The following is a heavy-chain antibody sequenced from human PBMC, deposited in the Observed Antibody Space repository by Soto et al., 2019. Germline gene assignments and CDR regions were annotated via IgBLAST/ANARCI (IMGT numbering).Heavy chain of an antibody. D-gene: IGHD1-26*01. CDR1: GFTVSSNQ. CDR2: IYSGGGT. Sequence: EVQLVESGGGLIQPGGSLRLSCAASGFTVSSNQMSWVRQAPGKGLEWVSVIYSGGGTYYADSVKGRFTISRDNSKNTLYLQMNSLRAEDTAVYYCATESRSGSGYWYFDLWGRGTLVTVSS. J-gene: IGHJ2*01. CDR3: ATESRSGSGYWYFDL. V-gene: IGHV3-53*01.